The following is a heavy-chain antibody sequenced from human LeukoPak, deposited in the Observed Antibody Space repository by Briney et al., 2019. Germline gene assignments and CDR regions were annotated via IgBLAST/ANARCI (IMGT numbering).Heavy chain of an antibody. CDR2: ISSSSSYI. CDR1: GFTFSSYS. V-gene: IGHV3-21*01. CDR3: ARDLLRVNDDAFDI. Sequence: PGGSPRLSCAASGFTFSSYSMNWVRQAPGKGLEWVSSISSSSSYIYYADSVKGRFTISRDNAKNSLYLQMNSLRAEDTAVYYCARDLLRVNDDAFDIWGQGTMVTVSS. D-gene: IGHD4-17*01. J-gene: IGHJ3*02.